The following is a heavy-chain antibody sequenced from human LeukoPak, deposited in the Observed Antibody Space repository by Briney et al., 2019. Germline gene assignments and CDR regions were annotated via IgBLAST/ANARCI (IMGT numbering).Heavy chain of an antibody. D-gene: IGHD4-23*01. Sequence: SETLSLTCTVSGGSINSYYWSWIRQPAGKGLEWIGRIYTSGTTNYNPSLKSRVSTSVDTSKNHFSLKLSSVTAADTAVYYCARGGTVVTPSFDYWGQGTLVTVSS. V-gene: IGHV4-4*07. CDR3: ARGGTVVTPSFDY. CDR2: IYTSGTT. CDR1: GGSINSYY. J-gene: IGHJ4*02.